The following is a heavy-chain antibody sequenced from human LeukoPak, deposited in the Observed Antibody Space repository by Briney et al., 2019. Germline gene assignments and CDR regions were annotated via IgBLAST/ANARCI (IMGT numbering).Heavy chain of an antibody. V-gene: IGHV1-46*01. Sequence: ASVKVSCKASGDSFGTYGITWVRQAPGQGLEWMGIINPKTGITNYAQKFQGRVTITRDTSASTVYMDLGSLKSEDTAVYYCARGEDIVVVAAATIEYWGQGALVTVSS. CDR3: ARGEDIVVVAAATIEY. CDR1: GDSFGTYG. D-gene: IGHD2-15*01. CDR2: INPKTGIT. J-gene: IGHJ4*02.